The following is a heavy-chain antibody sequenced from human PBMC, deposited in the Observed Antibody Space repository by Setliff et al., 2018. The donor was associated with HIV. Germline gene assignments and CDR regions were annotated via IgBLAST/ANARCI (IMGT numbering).Heavy chain of an antibody. J-gene: IGHJ4*02. CDR1: GFTFSSYA. CDR2: ISGSGGST. CDR3: ARVQQQLLQEDDYFDY. Sequence: GGSLRLSCAASGFTFSSYAMTWVRQAPGKGLEWVSAISGSGGSTYYADSVKGRFIISRDNSKNTLYLQMNSLRAQDTAIYYCARVQQQLLQEDDYFDYWGQGTLVTVSS. D-gene: IGHD6-13*01. V-gene: IGHV3-23*01.